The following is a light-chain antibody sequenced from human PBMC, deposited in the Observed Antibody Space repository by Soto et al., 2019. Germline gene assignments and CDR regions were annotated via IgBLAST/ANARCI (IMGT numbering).Light chain of an antibody. CDR1: SNDIGGYNY. J-gene: IGLJ3*02. Sequence: QSALTQPASVSGSPGQSITIPCTGSSNDIGGYNYVSWYQQHPGRAPKLVIYKVSDRPSGVSTRFSASKSGNTASLTISGLQSEDEADYYCAAWDDILNGWVFGGGTKVTVL. CDR3: AAWDDILNGWV. CDR2: KVS. V-gene: IGLV2-14*01.